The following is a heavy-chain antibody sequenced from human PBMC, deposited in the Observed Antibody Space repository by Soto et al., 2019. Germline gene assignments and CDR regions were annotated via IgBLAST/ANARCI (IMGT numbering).Heavy chain of an antibody. CDR2: IYHSGST. D-gene: IGHD3-10*01. CDR3: ASPLPFGELSGNAFDI. J-gene: IGHJ3*02. Sequence: QVQLQESGPGLVKPSGTLSLTCAVSGGSISSSNWWSWVRQPPGKGLEWIGEIYHSGSTNYNPSLKSRVTISVDKSTNQFSLKLSSVTAADTAVYYGASPLPFGELSGNAFDIWGQGTMVTVSS. V-gene: IGHV4-4*02. CDR1: GGSISSSNW.